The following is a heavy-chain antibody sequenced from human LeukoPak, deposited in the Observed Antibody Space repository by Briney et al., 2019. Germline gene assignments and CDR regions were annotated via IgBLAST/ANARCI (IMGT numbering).Heavy chain of an antibody. CDR1: GVTSTNYA. CDR3: AKGAYDYIEIGYFDS. Sequence: GGSLRLSCAASGVTSTNYAMNRVRQALGKGLEWVSVLIGSSGSTDYADSVKGRYTISRDNSKNTLFLQMNSLRAEYTAIYYCAKGAYDYIEIGYFDSWGQGTLVTVSS. V-gene: IGHV3-23*01. J-gene: IGHJ4*02. CDR2: LIGSSGST. D-gene: IGHD5-12*01.